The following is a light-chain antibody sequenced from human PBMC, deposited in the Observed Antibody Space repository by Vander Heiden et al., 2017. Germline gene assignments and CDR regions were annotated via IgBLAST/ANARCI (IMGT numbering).Light chain of an antibody. CDR3: VLFVNGIWV. Sequence: QTVVTQEPSFSVSPGGTVTLTCGLSSGSVSTSHYPSWFQQTPGQAPRTLIYNTKNRSSGGPDRFSGSSFGDKAALTITGAQADDECDFHCVLFVNGIWVFGGGTKLTVL. CDR1: SGSVSTSHY. V-gene: IGLV8-61*01. J-gene: IGLJ2*01. CDR2: NTK.